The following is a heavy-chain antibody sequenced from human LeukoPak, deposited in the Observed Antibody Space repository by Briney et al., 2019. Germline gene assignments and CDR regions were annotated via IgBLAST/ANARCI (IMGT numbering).Heavy chain of an antibody. J-gene: IGHJ3*02. CDR3: ARDIYDSSGYYPFPDAFDI. V-gene: IGHV4-34*01. Sequence: SETLSLTCAVYGGSFSGYYWSWIRQPPGKGLEWIGEINHSGSTNYNPSLKSRVTISVDTSKNQFSLKLSSVTAADTAVYYCARDIYDSSGYYPFPDAFDIWGQGTMVTVSS. CDR2: INHSGST. CDR1: GGSFSGYY. D-gene: IGHD3-22*01.